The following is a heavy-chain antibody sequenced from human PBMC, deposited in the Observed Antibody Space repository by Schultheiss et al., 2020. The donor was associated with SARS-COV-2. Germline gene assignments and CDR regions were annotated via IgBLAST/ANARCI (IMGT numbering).Heavy chain of an antibody. CDR2: IFPTGTT. D-gene: IGHD3/OR15-3a*01. V-gene: IGHV3-66*01. CDR3: AKALKRDWFTAFDI. CDR1: GFSVSGSY. J-gene: IGHJ3*02. Sequence: GESLKISCVASGFSVSGSYMSWVRQAPGKGLEYVSVIFPTGTTYYADSVKGRFTISRDNSENTLYLQMNSLRAEDTAVYYCAKALKRDWFTAFDIWGQGTMVTVSS.